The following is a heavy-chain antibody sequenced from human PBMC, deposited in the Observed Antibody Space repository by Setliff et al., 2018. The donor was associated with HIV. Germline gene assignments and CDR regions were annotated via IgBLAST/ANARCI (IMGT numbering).Heavy chain of an antibody. D-gene: IGHD6-19*01. CDR1: GGSISSYY. V-gene: IGHV4-59*08. CDR2: VFYSGST. CDR3: ARHAPGIAVAGTIDY. Sequence: SETLSLTCTVSGGSISSYYWSWIRQPPGKGLEWIGYVFYSGSTNYNPSLKSRVTISEDTSKNQFSLKLNSVTAADTAVYYCARHAPGIAVAGTIDYWGQGTLVTVS. J-gene: IGHJ4*02.